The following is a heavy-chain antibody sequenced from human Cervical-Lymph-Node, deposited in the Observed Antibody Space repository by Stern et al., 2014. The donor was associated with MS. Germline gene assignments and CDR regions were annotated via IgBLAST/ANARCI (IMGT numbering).Heavy chain of an antibody. D-gene: IGHD3-10*01. CDR2: IKSRNDGGAI. V-gene: IGHV3-15*01. CDR1: GFTFKKTW. CDR3: SPFDFYGSVGFAS. Sequence: EVQLVESGGGLVKPGGSLRLSCVGTGFTFKKTWLSWVRQAPGKGLEWIGRIKSRNDGGAIDYAAPVRGRFTLSRDDSKNTLYLQMSSLKSEDTAVYYCSPFDFYGSVGFASWGQGTLVIVSS. J-gene: IGHJ1*01.